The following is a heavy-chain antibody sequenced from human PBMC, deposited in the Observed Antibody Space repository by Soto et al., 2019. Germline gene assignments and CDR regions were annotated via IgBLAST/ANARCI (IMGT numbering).Heavy chain of an antibody. J-gene: IGHJ6*02. Sequence: VRLVQSGAEVKKPGASVKVSCKASGYTFANYAITWVRLAPEQGLEWMGWISPYNGATNYAQKLQGRVTMTTDTSTSTAYMELRSLGSDDRSVYYCARGGGFSVHGMDVWGQGTTVTVSS. CDR1: GYTFANYA. D-gene: IGHD5-12*01. CDR3: ARGGGFSVHGMDV. V-gene: IGHV1-18*01. CDR2: ISPYNGAT.